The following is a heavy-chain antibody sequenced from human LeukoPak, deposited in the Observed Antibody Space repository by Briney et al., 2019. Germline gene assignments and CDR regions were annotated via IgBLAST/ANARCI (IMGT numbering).Heavy chain of an antibody. V-gene: IGHV1-3*01. J-gene: IGHJ5*02. CDR1: GHTFTSYA. Sequence: GSLKVSCKASGHTFTSYAMHWVRQAPGQRLKWMGWINAGNGNTKYSQKFQGRVTITRDTSASTAYMELSSLRSEDTAVYYCASEAYCGGDCPLDPWGQGTLVTVSS. CDR2: INAGNGNT. CDR3: ASEAYCGGDCPLDP. D-gene: IGHD2-21*02.